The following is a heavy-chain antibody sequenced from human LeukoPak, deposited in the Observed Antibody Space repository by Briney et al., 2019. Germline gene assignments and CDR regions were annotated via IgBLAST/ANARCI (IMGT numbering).Heavy chain of an antibody. CDR2: ISWNSGSI. D-gene: IGHD3-22*01. J-gene: IGHJ3*02. CDR1: RFTFGDFA. V-gene: IGHV3-9*01. Sequence: PGGSLRLSCAASRFTFGDFAMHWVRQAPGKGLEWVSGISWNSGSIGYADSVKGRFTISRDNSKNTLYLQMNSLRAEDTAVYYCARDMYYYDSSGYAFDIWGQGTMVTVSS. CDR3: ARDMYYYDSSGYAFDI.